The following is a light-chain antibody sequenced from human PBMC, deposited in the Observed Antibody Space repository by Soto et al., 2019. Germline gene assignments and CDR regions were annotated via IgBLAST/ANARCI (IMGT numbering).Light chain of an antibody. Sequence: QSALTQPASVSGSPGQSITISCTGTSSDVGGYDYVSWYQQHPGKAPKLMIYEVSTRPSGVSNRFSGSKSGNTASLTISGLQAEDEADYYCSSYTVSSTSHVVFGGGTKL. J-gene: IGLJ2*01. CDR2: EVS. CDR1: SSDVGGYDY. V-gene: IGLV2-14*01. CDR3: SSYTVSSTSHVV.